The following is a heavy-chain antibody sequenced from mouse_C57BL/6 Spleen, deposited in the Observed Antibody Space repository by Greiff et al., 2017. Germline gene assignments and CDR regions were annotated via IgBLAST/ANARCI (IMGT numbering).Heavy chain of an antibody. CDR3: ASYYDYEAWFAY. J-gene: IGHJ3*01. D-gene: IGHD2-4*01. CDR1: GYAFSSSW. CDR2: IYPGDGDT. Sequence: VKLVESGPELVKPGASVKISCKASGYAFSSSWMNWVKQRPGKGLEWIGRIYPGDGDTNYNGKFKGKATLTADKSSSTAYMQLSSLTSEDSAVYFCASYYDYEAWFAYWGQGTLVTVSA. V-gene: IGHV1-82*01.